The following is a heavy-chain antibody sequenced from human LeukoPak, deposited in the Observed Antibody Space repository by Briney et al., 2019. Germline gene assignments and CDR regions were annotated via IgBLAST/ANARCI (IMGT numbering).Heavy chain of an antibody. CDR2: VHISGAT. CDR1: DDSIRSRGFY. CDR3: ARQGTNYDASGYFDH. J-gene: IGHJ4*02. D-gene: IGHD3-16*01. V-gene: IGHV4-39*01. Sequence: SETLSLTCSVSDDSIRSRGFYWGWIRQAPGKGLEWIGNVHISGATYYNPSLMRRVTVSMDTSKRQLSLSLSSLTAADTAVYYCARQGTNYDASGYFDHWGQGTPVTVSS.